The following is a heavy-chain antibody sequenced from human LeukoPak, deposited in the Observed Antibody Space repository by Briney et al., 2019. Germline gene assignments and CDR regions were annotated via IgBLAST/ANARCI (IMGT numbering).Heavy chain of an antibody. CDR2: INPNSGGT. Sequence: GASVTVSCKASGYTFTGYYMHWVRQAPGQGLEWMGWINPNSGGTNYAQKFQGRVTMTRDTSISTAYMELSRLRSDDTTVYYCARGKITIFGGDYWGQGTLVTVSS. J-gene: IGHJ4*02. CDR3: ARGKITIFGGDY. CDR1: GYTFTGYY. V-gene: IGHV1-2*02. D-gene: IGHD3-3*01.